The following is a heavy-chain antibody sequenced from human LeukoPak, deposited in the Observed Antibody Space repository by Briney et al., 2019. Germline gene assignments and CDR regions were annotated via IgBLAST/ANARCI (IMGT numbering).Heavy chain of an antibody. V-gene: IGHV3-21*01. CDR3: ARGRAISSGKDY. CDR1: GFTFSSYS. J-gene: IGHJ4*02. CDR2: ISSSSYI. D-gene: IGHD6-19*01. Sequence: GGSLRLSCAASGFTFSSYSMNWVRQAPGKGLEWVSSISSSSYIYYADSVKGRFTISRDNAKNSLYLQMNSLRAEDTAVYYCARGRAISSGKDYWGQGTLVTVSS.